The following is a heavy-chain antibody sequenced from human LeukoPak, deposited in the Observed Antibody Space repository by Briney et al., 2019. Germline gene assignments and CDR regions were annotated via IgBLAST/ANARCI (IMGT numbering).Heavy chain of an antibody. Sequence: RGSLRLSCAASGFTVSSNYMSWVRQAPGKGLEWVSVIYSGGSTYYADSVKGRFTISRHNSKNTLYLQMNSLRAEDTAVYYCARDLVGYYGSGPYYYGMDVWGQGTTVTVSS. CDR2: IYSGGST. CDR3: ARDLVGYYGSGPYYYGMDV. CDR1: GFTVSSNY. D-gene: IGHD3-10*01. V-gene: IGHV3-53*04. J-gene: IGHJ6*02.